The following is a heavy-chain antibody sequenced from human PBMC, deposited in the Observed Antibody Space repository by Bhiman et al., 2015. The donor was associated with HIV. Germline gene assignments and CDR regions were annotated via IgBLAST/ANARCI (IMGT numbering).Heavy chain of an antibody. D-gene: IGHD5-24*01. CDR1: GFTFDDYA. Sequence: EVQLVESGGGLVQPGRSLRLSCAASGFTFDDYAIHWVRQVPGKGLEWVSGISWNSGSIGYADSVKGRFTISRDNAKNSLYLQMNSLRGEDTAVYHCAKLSNNYGRSSYFDSWGQGTLVTVSS. CDR3: AKLSNNYGRSSYFDS. J-gene: IGHJ4*02. CDR2: ISWNSGSI. V-gene: IGHV3-9*01.